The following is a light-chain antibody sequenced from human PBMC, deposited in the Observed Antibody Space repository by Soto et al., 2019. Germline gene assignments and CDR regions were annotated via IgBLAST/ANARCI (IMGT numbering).Light chain of an antibody. CDR1: QSVSSSY. J-gene: IGKJ1*01. V-gene: IGKV3-20*01. Sequence: EIVLTQSPGTLSLSPGERATLSCRASQSVSSSYLAWYQQKPGQAPRLLIYGASSRATGIPDRFSGSGSGTDFTLTISXXXXXDFAVYYCQQYGSXXXTFXXGXXXXIK. CDR2: GAS. CDR3: QQYGSXXXT.